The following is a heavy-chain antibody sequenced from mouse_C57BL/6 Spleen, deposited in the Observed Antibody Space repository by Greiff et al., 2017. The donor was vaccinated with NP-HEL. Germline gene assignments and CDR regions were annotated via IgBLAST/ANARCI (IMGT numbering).Heavy chain of an antibody. Sequence: QVQLQQPGAELVKPGASVKLSCKASGYTFTSYWMHWVKQRPGQGLEWIGMIHPNSGSTNYNEKFKSKATLTVDKSSSTAYMQLSSLTSEDSAVYYGARTYYDAMDYWGQGTSVTVSS. D-gene: IGHD2-10*01. J-gene: IGHJ4*01. CDR3: ARTYYDAMDY. V-gene: IGHV1-64*01. CDR2: IHPNSGST. CDR1: GYTFTSYW.